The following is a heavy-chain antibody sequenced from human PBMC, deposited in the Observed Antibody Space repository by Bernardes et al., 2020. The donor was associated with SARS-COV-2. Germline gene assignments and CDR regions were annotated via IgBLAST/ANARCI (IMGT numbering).Heavy chain of an antibody. CDR1: GFTFSSYG. CDR2: ISYDGSNK. D-gene: IGHD5-18*01. CDR3: AKGDSYEIN. J-gene: IGHJ4*02. Sequence: GGSLRLSCAASGFTFSSYGMHWVRQAPGKGLEWVAVISYDGSNKYYADSVKGRFTISRDNSKNTLYLQMNSLRAEDTAVYYCAKGDSYEINWGQGTLVTVSS. V-gene: IGHV3-30*18.